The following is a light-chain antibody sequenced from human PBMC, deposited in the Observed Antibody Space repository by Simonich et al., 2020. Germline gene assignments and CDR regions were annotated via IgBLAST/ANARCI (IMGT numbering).Light chain of an antibody. V-gene: IGLV1-51*01. CDR1: SSNIGNNY. CDR2: DNK. Sequence: QSVLTQPPSVSAAPGQKVTISCSGSSSNIGNNYVSWYQQLPGTAPKLLIYDNKKRPSGIPYRFSGSKSGTSATLGITGLQTGDEADYYCGTWDSSLSAVVFGGGTKLTVL. CDR3: GTWDSSLSAVV. J-gene: IGLJ2*01.